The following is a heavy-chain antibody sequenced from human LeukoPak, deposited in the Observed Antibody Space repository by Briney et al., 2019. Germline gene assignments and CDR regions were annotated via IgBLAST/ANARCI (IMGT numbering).Heavy chain of an antibody. V-gene: IGHV1-8*01. J-gene: IGHJ4*02. Sequence: ASVKASCKASGYTFTSYDINWVRQATGQGLEWMGWMNPNSGNTGYAQKFQGRVTMTRNTSISTAYMELSSLRSEDTAVYYCARSGGWYGRIDYWGQGTLVTVSS. D-gene: IGHD6-19*01. CDR2: MNPNSGNT. CDR1: GYTFTSYD. CDR3: ARSGGWYGRIDY.